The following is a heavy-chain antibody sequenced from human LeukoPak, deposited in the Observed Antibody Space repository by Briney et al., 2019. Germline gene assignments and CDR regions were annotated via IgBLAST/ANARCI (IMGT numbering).Heavy chain of an antibody. Sequence: SVKVSCKASGGTFSSYAISWVRQAPGQGLEWMGGIIPIFGTANYAQKFQGRVTITADKSTSTAYMELSSLRSEDTAVYYCARGEPDTVATIKTNTGHYFDYWGQGTLVTVSS. CDR2: IIPIFGTA. J-gene: IGHJ4*02. CDR3: ARGEPDTVATIKTNTGHYFDY. V-gene: IGHV1-69*06. D-gene: IGHD5-12*01. CDR1: GGTFSSYA.